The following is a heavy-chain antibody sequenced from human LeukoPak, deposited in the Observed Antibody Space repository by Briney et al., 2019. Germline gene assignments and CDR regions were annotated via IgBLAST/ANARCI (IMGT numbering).Heavy chain of an antibody. CDR3: AGGYSYGYH. V-gene: IGHV3-7*03. Sequence: GGSLRLSCAASEFTFSSYSMNWVRQAPGKGLEWVANIKQDGSEKYYVDSVKGRFTISRDNAKNSLYLQMNSLRAEDTAVYYCAGGYSYGYHWGQGTLVTVSS. CDR1: EFTFSSYS. J-gene: IGHJ4*02. D-gene: IGHD5-18*01. CDR2: IKQDGSEK.